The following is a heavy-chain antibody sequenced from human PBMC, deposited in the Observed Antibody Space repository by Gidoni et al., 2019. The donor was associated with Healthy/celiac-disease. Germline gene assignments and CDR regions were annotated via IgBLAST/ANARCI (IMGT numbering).Heavy chain of an antibody. V-gene: IGHV3-30*04. Sequence: QVQLVASGGGVVQPGRSLRLSCAALGFTFSSYAMHWVRQAPGKGLEWVAVISYDGSNKYYADSVKGRFTISRDNSKNTLYLQMNSLRAEDTAVYYCARESLPYFDYWGQGTLVTVSS. CDR3: ARESLPYFDY. CDR1: GFTFSSYA. CDR2: ISYDGSNK. J-gene: IGHJ4*02.